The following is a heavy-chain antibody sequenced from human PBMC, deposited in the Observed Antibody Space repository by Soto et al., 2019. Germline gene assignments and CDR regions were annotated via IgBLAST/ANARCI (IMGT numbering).Heavy chain of an antibody. V-gene: IGHV4-30-2*01. CDR3: ARGYYYGSGSRPYYYYGMDV. Sequence: PSETLSLTCAVSGGSISSGGYSWSWIRQPPGKGLEWIGYIYHSGSTYYNPPLKSRVTISVDRSKNQFSLKLSSVTAADTAVYYCARGYYYGSGSRPYYYYGMDVWGQGTTVTVSS. CDR2: IYHSGST. D-gene: IGHD3-10*01. J-gene: IGHJ6*02. CDR1: GGSISSGGYS.